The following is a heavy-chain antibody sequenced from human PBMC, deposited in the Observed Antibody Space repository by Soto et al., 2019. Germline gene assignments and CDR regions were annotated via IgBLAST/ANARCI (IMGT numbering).Heavy chain of an antibody. J-gene: IGHJ4*02. Sequence: PGGSLRLSCGASGFTFSSYSMNWVRQAPGKGLEWVSYISSSSSTIYYADSVKGRFTISRDNAKNSLYLQMNSLRAEDTAVYYCARDQSPKTWQLAFYFDYWGQGTLVTVSS. V-gene: IGHV3-48*01. CDR3: ARDQSPKTWQLAFYFDY. CDR2: ISSSSSTI. D-gene: IGHD6-13*01. CDR1: GFTFSSYS.